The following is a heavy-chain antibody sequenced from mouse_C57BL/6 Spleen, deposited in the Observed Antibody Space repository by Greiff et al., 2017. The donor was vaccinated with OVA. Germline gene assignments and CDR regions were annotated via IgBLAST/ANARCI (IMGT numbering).Heavy chain of an antibody. J-gene: IGHJ3*01. Sequence: EVMLVESVAELVRPGASVKLSCTASGFNIKNTYMHWVKQRPEQGLEWIGRIDPANGNTKYAPKFPGKATITADTSSNTAYLQLSSLTSEDTAIYYCARVFYYDYDGRGFAYWGQGTLVTVSA. V-gene: IGHV14-3*01. CDR1: GFNIKNTY. CDR3: ARVFYYDYDGRGFAY. CDR2: IDPANGNT. D-gene: IGHD2-4*01.